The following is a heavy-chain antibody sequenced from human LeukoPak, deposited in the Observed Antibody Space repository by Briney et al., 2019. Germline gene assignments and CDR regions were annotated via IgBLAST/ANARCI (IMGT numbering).Heavy chain of an antibody. V-gene: IGHV3-9*01. D-gene: IGHD3-22*01. CDR2: ISWNSGNI. Sequence: GGSLRLSCAASGFTFSSYSMNWVRQAPGKGLEWVSGISWNSGNIDYADSVKGRFTISRDNAKNSLYLQMNSLRTEDTALYYCAKDRRRDSRGSMRGDAFDIWGQGIMVTVSS. CDR3: AKDRRRDSRGSMRGDAFDI. CDR1: GFTFSSYS. J-gene: IGHJ3*02.